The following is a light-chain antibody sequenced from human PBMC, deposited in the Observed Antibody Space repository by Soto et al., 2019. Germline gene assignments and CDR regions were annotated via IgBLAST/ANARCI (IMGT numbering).Light chain of an antibody. CDR2: EVN. V-gene: IGLV2-14*01. J-gene: IGLJ3*02. Sequence: QSALTQPASVSGSPGQSITISCTGTSSDIGGYNYVSWYQQFPGKAPKLMISEVNNRPSGVSSRFSGSRSGNTASLTISGVKAEDEAAYYCSSYTSSGTWVFGGGTKLTVL. CDR3: SSYTSSGTWV. CDR1: SSDIGGYNY.